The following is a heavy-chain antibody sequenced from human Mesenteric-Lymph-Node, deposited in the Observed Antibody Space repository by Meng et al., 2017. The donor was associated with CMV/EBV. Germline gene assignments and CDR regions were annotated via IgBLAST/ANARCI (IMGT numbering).Heavy chain of an antibody. CDR3: VRGAGHV. Sequence: SCAVSGCTFSDAWMAWVRQAAGKGLEWVGRISTKAEGATADYAVPVKGRFIISRDDSENSLFLQMNSLKVEDTGVYYCVRGAGHVWGQGTMVTVSS. CDR2: ISTKAEGATA. J-gene: IGHJ3*01. V-gene: IGHV3-15*07. CDR1: GCTFSDAW.